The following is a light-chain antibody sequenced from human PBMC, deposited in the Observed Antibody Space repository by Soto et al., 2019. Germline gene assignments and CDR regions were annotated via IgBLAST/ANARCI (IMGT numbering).Light chain of an antibody. V-gene: IGKV3-15*01. J-gene: IGKJ4*01. CDR2: GAS. CDR1: ETVATN. CDR3: QQSYSTPLT. Sequence: EVVMTQSPATLSVSPGERATLSCRASETVATNLAWYQQKPGQAPRLLISGASTRAAGISDRFRGSGSGTEFTLTISSLRSEDFATYYCQQSYSTPLTFGGGTKVEIK.